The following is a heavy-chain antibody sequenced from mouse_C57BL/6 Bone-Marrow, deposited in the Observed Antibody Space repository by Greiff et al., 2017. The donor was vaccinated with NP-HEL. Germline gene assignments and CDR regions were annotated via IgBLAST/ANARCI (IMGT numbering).Heavy chain of an antibody. CDR1: GYSITSGYY. V-gene: IGHV3-6*01. D-gene: IGHD1-1*01. J-gene: IGHJ2*01. CDR2: ISYDGSN. CDR3: ARGGITTVAHY. Sequence: EVHLVESGPGLVKPSQSLSLTCSVTGYSITSGYYWNWIRQFPGNKLEWMGYISYDGSNNYNPSLKNRISITRDTSKNQFFLKLNSVTTEDTATYYCARGGITTVAHYWGQGTTLTVSS.